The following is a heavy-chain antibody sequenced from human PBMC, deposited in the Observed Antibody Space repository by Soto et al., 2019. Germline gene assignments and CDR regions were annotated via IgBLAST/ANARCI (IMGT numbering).Heavy chain of an antibody. CDR1: VGTFSSYT. J-gene: IGHJ5*02. D-gene: IGHD2-15*01. Sequence: SVKVSCKSSVGTFSSYTISWVRQAPGQGLEWMGRIIPILGIANYAQKFQGRVTITADKSTSTAYMELSSLRSEDTAVYYCARDLNCSGGSCYSPVDNWFDPWGQGTLVTVSS. CDR3: ARDLNCSGGSCYSPVDNWFDP. CDR2: IIPILGIA. V-gene: IGHV1-69*04.